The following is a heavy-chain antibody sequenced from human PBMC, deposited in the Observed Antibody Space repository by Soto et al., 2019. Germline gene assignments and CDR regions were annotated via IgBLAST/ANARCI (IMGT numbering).Heavy chain of an antibody. CDR3: ASSREYYDFWSGHGHYDY. Sequence: ETLSLTCTVSGGSISSYYWSCIRQPPGKGLEWIGYIYYSGSTNYNPSLKSRVTISVDTSKNQFSLKLSSVTAADTAVYYCASSREYYDFWSGHGHYDYWGQGTLVTVSS. V-gene: IGHV4-59*01. D-gene: IGHD3-3*01. J-gene: IGHJ4*02. CDR2: IYYSGST. CDR1: GGSISSYY.